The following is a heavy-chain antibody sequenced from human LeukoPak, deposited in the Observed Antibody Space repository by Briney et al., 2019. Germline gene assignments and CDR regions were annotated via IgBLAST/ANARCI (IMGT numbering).Heavy chain of an antibody. J-gene: IGHJ4*02. V-gene: IGHV4-34*01. CDR3: ARRRLLWFGELLWGYFDY. CDR2: INHSGST. D-gene: IGHD3-10*01. Sequence: PSETLSLTCAVYGGSFSRYYWSWIRQPPGKGLQWIGEINHSGSTNYNPSLKSRVTISVDTSKNQFSLKLSSVTAADTSVYYCARRRLLWFGELLWGYFDYWGQGTLVTVSS. CDR1: GGSFSRYY.